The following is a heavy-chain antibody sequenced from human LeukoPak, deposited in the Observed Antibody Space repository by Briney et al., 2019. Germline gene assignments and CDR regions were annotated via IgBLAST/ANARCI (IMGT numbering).Heavy chain of an antibody. D-gene: IGHD1-26*01. J-gene: IGHJ4*02. CDR1: GGSISPYH. CDR2: IYYSGST. V-gene: IGHV4-59*08. Sequence: SETLSLTCTVSGGSISPYHWSCIRQPPGRGLEWIGYIYYSGSTNYKPSLNSRVTISVDTSKNQFSLKLSSMTAADTAVYYCARHGGGGESYPRVFDYWGRGNLVTVSS. CDR3: ARHGGGGESYPRVFDY.